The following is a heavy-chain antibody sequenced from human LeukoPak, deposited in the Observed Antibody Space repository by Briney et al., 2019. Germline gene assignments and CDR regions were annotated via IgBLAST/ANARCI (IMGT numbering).Heavy chain of an antibody. CDR3: ARGVQQLVLFLL. CDR2: IYSGGST. V-gene: IGHV3-66*01. J-gene: IGHJ4*02. CDR1: GLTVSSNY. D-gene: IGHD6-13*01. Sequence: GGSLRLSCAASGLTVSSNYMSWVRQAPGEGLEWVSVIYSGGSTYYADSVKGRFTISRDNSKNTLYLQMNSLRAEDTAMYYCARGVQQLVLFLLWGQGTLVTVSS.